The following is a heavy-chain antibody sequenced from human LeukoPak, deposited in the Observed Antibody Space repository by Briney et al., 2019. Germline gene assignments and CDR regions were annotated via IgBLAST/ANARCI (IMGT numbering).Heavy chain of an antibody. V-gene: IGHV1-18*01. CDR2: ISAYIGNT. Sequence: GASVRVSCKASGYTFTSYGITWVRQAPGQGLEWMGWISAYIGNTDYAQKFQGRVTMTTDTSTSTAYMELRSLRSDDTAVYYCARADWGGEVDCWGQGAVVTVSS. J-gene: IGHJ4*02. CDR3: ARADWGGEVDC. CDR1: GYTFTSYG. D-gene: IGHD7-27*01.